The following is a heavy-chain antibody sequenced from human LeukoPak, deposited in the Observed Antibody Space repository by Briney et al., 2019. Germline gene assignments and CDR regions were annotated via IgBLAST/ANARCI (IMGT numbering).Heavy chain of an antibody. J-gene: IGHJ4*02. CDR1: GGTFSSYA. D-gene: IGHD3-22*01. CDR3: AKLGGSSGYWPHYFNY. Sequence: SVKVSCKASGGTFSSYAISWVRQAPGQGLEWMGGIIPIFGTANYAQKFQGRVTITADESTSTAYMELSSLRSEDTAVYYCAKLGGSSGYWPHYFNYWGQGTLVTVSS. CDR2: IIPIFGTA. V-gene: IGHV1-69*13.